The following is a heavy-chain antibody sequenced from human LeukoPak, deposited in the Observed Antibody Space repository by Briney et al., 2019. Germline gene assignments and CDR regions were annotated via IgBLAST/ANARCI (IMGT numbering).Heavy chain of an antibody. J-gene: IGHJ4*02. CDR3: ARDSTGYGYEEWN. CDR2: ISGSGGST. V-gene: IGHV3-23*01. CDR1: GFTFSSYG. D-gene: IGHD5-18*01. Sequence: PGGSLRLSCAASGFTFSSYGMSWVRQAPGKGLEWVSAISGSGGSTYYAYSVKGRFTISRDNSKNTLYLQMNSLRAEDTALYYCARDSTGYGYEEWNWGQGTLVTVSS.